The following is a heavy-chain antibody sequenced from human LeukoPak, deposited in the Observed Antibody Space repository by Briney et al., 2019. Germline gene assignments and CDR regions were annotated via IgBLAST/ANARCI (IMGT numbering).Heavy chain of an antibody. CDR3: TKRVVPAGSSGGDHYALDV. CDR2: IWYDGSNK. Sequence: GGSLRLSCVASGITFSNYGVHWVRQAPGMGLEWVAGIWYDGSNKNYVDSVKGRFTISRDNSKNTLFLDMNSLRVEDTGVYFCTKRVVPAGSSGGDHYALDVWGQGTTVTVSS. CDR1: GITFSNYG. V-gene: IGHV3-33*06. D-gene: IGHD2-2*01. J-gene: IGHJ6*02.